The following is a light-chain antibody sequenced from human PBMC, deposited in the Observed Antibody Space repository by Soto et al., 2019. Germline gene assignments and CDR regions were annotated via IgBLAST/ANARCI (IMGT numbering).Light chain of an antibody. J-gene: IGLJ1*01. Sequence: SALTQPASVSGSPGQSITISCTGTSSDIGAYNYVSWYRQHPGKAPQLLIYDVNNRPSGVSHRFSGSKSGNTASLTISELQSEDEADYFCTSYTGSNTLEVFGPGTKVTAL. CDR3: TSYTGSNTLEV. V-gene: IGLV2-14*03. CDR1: SSDIGAYNY. CDR2: DVN.